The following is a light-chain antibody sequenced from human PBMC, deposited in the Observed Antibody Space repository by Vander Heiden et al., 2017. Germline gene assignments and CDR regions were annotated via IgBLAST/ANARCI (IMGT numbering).Light chain of an antibody. CDR2: AAS. CDR1: QSISSY. J-gene: IGKJ5*01. Sequence: IQMTQYPSSLSASVGDRVTITCRASQSISSYLNWYQQKPGKAPKLLIYAASSLQSGVPSRFSGSGSGTDFTLTISSLQPEDFATYYCQQSDSTPPITFGQGTRLEIK. CDR3: QQSDSTPPIT. V-gene: IGKV1-39*01.